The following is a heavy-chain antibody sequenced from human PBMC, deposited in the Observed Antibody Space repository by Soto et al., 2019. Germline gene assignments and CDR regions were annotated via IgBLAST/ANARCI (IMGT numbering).Heavy chain of an antibody. V-gene: IGHV3-23*01. CDR3: AKEIPAPLPPNYFDC. Sequence: GGSLRLSCAASGFTFSDYAMSWVRQAPGKGLEWVSGISGSGDATSYADSVKGRFTISRDNSKNTLYLQMNSLRAEDTAVFYCAKEIPAPLPPNYFDCWGQGTLVTVSS. D-gene: IGHD2-2*01. CDR2: ISGSGDAT. CDR1: GFTFSDYA. J-gene: IGHJ4*02.